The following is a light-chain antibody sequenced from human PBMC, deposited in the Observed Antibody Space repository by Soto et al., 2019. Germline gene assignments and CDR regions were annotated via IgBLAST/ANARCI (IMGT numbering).Light chain of an antibody. J-gene: IGLJ1*01. CDR1: NIGSKS. Sequence: SYELTQPPSVSVAPGKTARITCGGNNIGSKSVHWYQQKPRQAPVLVIYYDSDRPSGIPERFSGSNSGNTATLTISRVEAGDEADYYCQVWDSSSDPLYVFGTGTKLTVL. V-gene: IGLV3-21*04. CDR2: YDS. CDR3: QVWDSSSDPLYV.